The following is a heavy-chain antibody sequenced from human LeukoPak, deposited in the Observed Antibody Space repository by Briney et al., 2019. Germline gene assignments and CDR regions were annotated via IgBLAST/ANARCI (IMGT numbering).Heavy chain of an antibody. Sequence: SETLSLTCTVSGGSMSSSSYYWGWIRQPPGKGLEWIGSIYYSGSTYYNPSLKSRVTISVDTSKNQFSLKLSSVTAADTAVYYCARPLSRYCSSTSCPLFYYYYMDVWGKGTTVTVSS. D-gene: IGHD2-2*01. CDR1: GGSMSSSSYY. V-gene: IGHV4-39*01. J-gene: IGHJ6*03. CDR2: IYYSGST. CDR3: ARPLSRYCSSTSCPLFYYYYMDV.